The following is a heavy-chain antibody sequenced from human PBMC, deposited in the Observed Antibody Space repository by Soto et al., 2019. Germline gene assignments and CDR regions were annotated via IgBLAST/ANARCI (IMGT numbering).Heavy chain of an antibody. CDR3: AAGDNYRAYYYDSSGYYLHGY. D-gene: IGHD3-22*01. CDR1: GYTFTSYG. J-gene: IGHJ4*02. CDR2: ISAYNGNT. Sequence: ASVKVSCKASGYTFTSYGISWVRQAPGQGLEWMGWISAYNGNTNYAQKLQGSVTMTTDTSTSTAYMELRSLRSDDTAVYYCAAGDNYRAYYYDSSGYYLHGYWSQGTLVTVSS. V-gene: IGHV1-18*04.